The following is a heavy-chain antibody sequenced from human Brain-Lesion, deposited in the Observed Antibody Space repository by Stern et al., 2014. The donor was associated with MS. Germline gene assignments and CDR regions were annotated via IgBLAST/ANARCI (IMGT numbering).Heavy chain of an antibody. CDR2: IFNSGST. D-gene: IGHD2-2*01. V-gene: IGHV4-61*02. Sequence: VQLVESGPGLVKPSQTLSLSCTVSGGSISSGGYYWSWIRQPAGKGLEWIGRIFNSGSTSYNPSPKSRVTLSIDKPQNQLSLRLNSMTAADTAVYYCARGRVVPGFQYYATDVWGQGTTVIVSS. CDR3: ARGRVVPGFQYYATDV. J-gene: IGHJ6*02. CDR1: GGSISSGGYY.